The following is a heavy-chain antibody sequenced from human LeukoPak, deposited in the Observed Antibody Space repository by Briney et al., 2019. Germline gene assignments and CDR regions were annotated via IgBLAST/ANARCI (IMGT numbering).Heavy chain of an antibody. CDR2: ISYDGSNK. V-gene: IGHV3-30*04. J-gene: IGHJ4*02. CDR3: ARGDGLRYFDWLLYGDYFDY. D-gene: IGHD3-9*01. CDR1: GFTFSSYA. Sequence: PGGSLRLSCAASGFTFSSYAMHWVRQAPGKGLEWVAVISYDGSNKYYADSVKGRFTISRDNSKNTLYLQMNSLRAEDTAVYYCARGDGLRYFDWLLYGDYFDYWGQGTLVTVSS.